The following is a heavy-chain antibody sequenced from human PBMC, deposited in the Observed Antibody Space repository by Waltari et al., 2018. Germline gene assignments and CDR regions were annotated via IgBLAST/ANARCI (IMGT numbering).Heavy chain of an antibody. CDR1: GITFGAYW. CDR3: ARVGATNLPYFYGMDV. V-gene: IGHV3-7*01. J-gene: IGHJ6*02. D-gene: IGHD1-26*01. Sequence: SGITFGAYWMSWVRQAPGKGLEWVSNIKQDGSEKNYVDSVKGRFTISRDNAKKLLYLQMNSLRVEDTAVYFCARVGATNLPYFYGMDVWGQGTTVTVSS. CDR2: IKQDGSEK.